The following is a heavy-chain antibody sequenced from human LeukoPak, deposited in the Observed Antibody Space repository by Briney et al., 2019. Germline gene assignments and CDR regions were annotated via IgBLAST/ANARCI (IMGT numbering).Heavy chain of an antibody. CDR2: ISNDGSNK. Sequence: GGSLRLSCAASGFTFSGYGMHWVRQAPGKGLECVALISNDGSNKNYADSVKGRFTISRDNSKSTLYLQMDSLRAEDTAVYYCARDWARGDSYYVDYWGQGTLVTVSS. D-gene: IGHD2-21*02. J-gene: IGHJ4*02. CDR1: GFTFSGYG. V-gene: IGHV3-30*03. CDR3: ARDWARGDSYYVDY.